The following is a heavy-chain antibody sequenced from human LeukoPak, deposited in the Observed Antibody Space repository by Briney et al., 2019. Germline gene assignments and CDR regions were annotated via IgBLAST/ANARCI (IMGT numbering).Heavy chain of an antibody. Sequence: PGGSLRLACSASEFSVGSNYMTSVRQAPGKGLEWVSGISGSGGTTYYADSVKGWFTISRDNSTNTLYLQMNSLRVEDTAVYYCALAAAASSFDYWGQGTLVTVSS. V-gene: IGHV3-23*01. CDR3: ALAAAASSFDY. CDR2: ISGSGGTT. CDR1: EFSVGSNY. J-gene: IGHJ4*02. D-gene: IGHD2-2*01.